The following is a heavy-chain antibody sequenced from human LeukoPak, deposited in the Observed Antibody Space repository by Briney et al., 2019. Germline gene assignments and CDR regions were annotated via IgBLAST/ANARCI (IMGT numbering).Heavy chain of an antibody. CDR1: GFTFSSYW. CDR3: ARGIAVAGYYFDY. D-gene: IGHD6-19*01. CDR2: IKQDGSEK. J-gene: IGHJ4*02. V-gene: IGHV3-7*01. Sequence: GGSLRLSCAASGFTFSSYWMSWVRQAPGKGLEWVANIKQDGSEKYYVDSVKGRFTISRDNAKNSLYLRMNSLRAEDTAVYYCARGIAVAGYYFDYWGQGTLVTVSS.